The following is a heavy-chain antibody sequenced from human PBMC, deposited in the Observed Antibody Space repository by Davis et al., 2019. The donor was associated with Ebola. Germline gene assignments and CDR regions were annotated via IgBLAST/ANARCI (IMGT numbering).Heavy chain of an antibody. CDR3: AREGGYGEGYFQH. D-gene: IGHD4-17*01. J-gene: IGHJ1*01. CDR2: IKEDGSEK. Sequence: PGGSLRLSCAASGFTFSSYWMSWVRQAPGKGLEWVANIKEDGSEKYYVDSVKGRFTISRDNAKNSLYLQMNSLRAEDTAVYYCAREGGYGEGYFQHWGQGTPVTVSS. V-gene: IGHV3-7*01. CDR1: GFTFSSYW.